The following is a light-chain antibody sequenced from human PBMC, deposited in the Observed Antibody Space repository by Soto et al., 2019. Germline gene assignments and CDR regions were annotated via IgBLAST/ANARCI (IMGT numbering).Light chain of an antibody. CDR2: GAS. CDR1: QSVSSN. Sequence: EIVMTQSPATLSLSPGERATLSCRASQSVSSNLAWYQQKPGQAPRLLIYGASTRATGLPARFSGSGSGTEFTLTISSLQSEDFAVYYCHQYNNWPMTFGQGTKVEIK. V-gene: IGKV3-15*01. CDR3: HQYNNWPMT. J-gene: IGKJ1*01.